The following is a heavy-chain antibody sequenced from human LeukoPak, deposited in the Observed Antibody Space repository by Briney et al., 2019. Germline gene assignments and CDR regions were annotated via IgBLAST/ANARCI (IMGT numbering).Heavy chain of an antibody. J-gene: IGHJ3*02. Sequence: GRSLRLSCAASGLTFSSYGMHWVRQAPGKGLEWVAVISYDGSNKYYADSVKGRFTISRDNSKNTLYLQMNSLRAEDTAVYYCANTVSNYGGAFDIWGQGTMVTVSS. CDR2: ISYDGSNK. V-gene: IGHV3-30*18. CDR3: ANTVSNYGGAFDI. D-gene: IGHD4-23*01. CDR1: GLTFSSYG.